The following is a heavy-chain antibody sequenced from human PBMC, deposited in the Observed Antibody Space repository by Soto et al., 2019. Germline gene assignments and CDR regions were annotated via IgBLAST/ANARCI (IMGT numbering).Heavy chain of an antibody. J-gene: IGHJ2*01. D-gene: IGHD6-13*01. CDR2: IIPIFGTA. CDR3: AVDLKAAAYWYFDL. Sequence: AASVKVSCKASGGTFSSYAISWVRQAPGQGLEWMGGIIPIFGTANYAQKFQGRVTITADESTSTAYMELSSLRSEDTAVYYCAVDLKAAAYWYFDLWGRGTLVTVSS. V-gene: IGHV1-69*13. CDR1: GGTFSSYA.